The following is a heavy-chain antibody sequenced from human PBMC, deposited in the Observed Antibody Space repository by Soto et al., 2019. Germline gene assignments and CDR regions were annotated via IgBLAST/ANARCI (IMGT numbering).Heavy chain of an antibody. CDR2: INHSGST. D-gene: IGHD1-7*01. V-gene: IGHV4-34*01. Sequence: QVLLQQWGAGLLKPSETLSLTCAVYGVSFSGYYWSWIRQPRGKGLEWIVEINHSGSTNYNPSLKLRVLIPVDTSKIKFSLKMRSLTAADTTVYYCGSGRHLNYNHWYFNIWGRGTIVPVSS. CDR3: GSGRHLNYNHWYFNI. CDR1: GVSFSGYY. J-gene: IGHJ2*01.